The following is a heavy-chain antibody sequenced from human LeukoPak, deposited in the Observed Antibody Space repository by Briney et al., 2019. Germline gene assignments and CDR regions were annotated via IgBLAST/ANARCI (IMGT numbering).Heavy chain of an antibody. J-gene: IGHJ6*03. V-gene: IGHV4-38-2*01. CDR3: ARQHDSYYYYYIDV. CDR1: GYSISNGYY. CDR2: LYHSDSA. Sequence: SETLSLTCAVSGYSISNGYYWVWIRQPPGRGLEWIGSLYHSDSAYYSTSLRSRVSMSVDTSKNQFSLTLSFVTAADTAVYYCARQHDSYYYYYIDVWGSGTTVTVPS.